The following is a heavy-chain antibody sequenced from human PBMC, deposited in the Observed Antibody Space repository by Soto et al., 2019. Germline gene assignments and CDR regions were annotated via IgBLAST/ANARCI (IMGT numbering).Heavy chain of an antibody. CDR3: AIEKVGALSVHVFDI. Sequence: EVQLVESGGGLVQPGGSLRLTCAASGFTFSIYSMNWVRQAPGKGLEWVSYIMPGSSHIFYADSVKGRFTISRDNAKNSLYLQMNSLRAEDTAVYYWAIEKVGALSVHVFDIWGQGTMVTVSS. CDR2: IMPGSSHI. CDR1: GFTFSIYS. J-gene: IGHJ3*02. D-gene: IGHD1-26*01. V-gene: IGHV3-48*01.